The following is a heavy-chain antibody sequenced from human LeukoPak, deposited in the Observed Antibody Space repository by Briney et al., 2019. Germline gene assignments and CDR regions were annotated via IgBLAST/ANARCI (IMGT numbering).Heavy chain of an antibody. CDR3: ARAAAAYYYGSGSYQFEH. J-gene: IGHJ1*01. CDR2: IYYSGST. Sequence: PSQTLSLTCAVSGGSISSGDYYWSWIRQPPGKGLEWIGYIYYSGSTYYNPFLKSRVTISVDTSKNQFSLKLSSVTAADTAVYYCARAAAAYYYGSGSYQFEHWGQGTLVTVSS. CDR1: GGSISSGDYY. D-gene: IGHD3-10*01. V-gene: IGHV4-30-4*01.